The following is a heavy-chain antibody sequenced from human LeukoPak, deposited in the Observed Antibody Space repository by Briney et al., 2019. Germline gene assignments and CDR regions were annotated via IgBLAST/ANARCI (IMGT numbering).Heavy chain of an antibody. J-gene: IGHJ4*02. Sequence: SETLSLTCTVSGGSISSGGYWSWIRQHPEKGLEWIGYIHYTGNTYYNPSLKSRVSISVDMSQNQFSLNLNSVTAADTAVYFCAGIVLKAAAQVDFWGQGTLVTVSS. CDR1: GGSISSGGY. CDR3: AGIVLKAAAQVDF. D-gene: IGHD2-8*01. CDR2: IHYTGNT. V-gene: IGHV4-31*03.